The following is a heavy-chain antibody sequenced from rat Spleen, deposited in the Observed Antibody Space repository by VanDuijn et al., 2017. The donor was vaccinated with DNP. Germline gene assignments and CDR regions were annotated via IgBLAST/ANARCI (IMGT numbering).Heavy chain of an antibody. CDR2: ITSTGGST. J-gene: IGHJ2*01. CDR3: TREQHYHFDY. D-gene: IGHD1-4*01. CDR1: GVTFRDLD. V-gene: IGHV5-27*01. Sequence: EVQLVESGGGLVQPGRSLKLSCAASGVTFRDLDMAWVRQAPTKGLEWVAYITSTGGSTSYRDSVKGRFTISRDNAYSALYLQMNSLKSEDTAIYFCTREQHYHFDYWGQGVMVTVSS.